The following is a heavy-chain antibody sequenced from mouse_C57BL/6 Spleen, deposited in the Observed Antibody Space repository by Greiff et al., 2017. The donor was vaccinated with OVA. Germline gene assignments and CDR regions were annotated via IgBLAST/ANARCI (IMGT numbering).Heavy chain of an antibody. J-gene: IGHJ3*01. CDR3: TRDYYGSTFAY. CDR2: IDPETGGT. D-gene: IGHD1-1*01. V-gene: IGHV1-15*01. CDR1: GYTFTDYE. Sequence: QVQLQQSGAELVRPGASVTLSCKASGYTFTDYEMHWVKQTPVHGLEWIGAIDPETGGTAYNQKFKGKAILTADKSSSTAYMELRSPTSEDSAVYYCTRDYYGSTFAYWGQGTLVTVSA.